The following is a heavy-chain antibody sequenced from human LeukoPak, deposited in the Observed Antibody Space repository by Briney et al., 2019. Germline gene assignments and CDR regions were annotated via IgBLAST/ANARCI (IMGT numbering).Heavy chain of an antibody. CDR2: ISSSSITI. Sequence: GGSLRLSCAASGFTFSSYAMNWVRQAPGKGLEWVSYISSSSITIYYADSVKGRFTISRDDAKNSLYLQVNSLRDEDTAVYYCARAFTTYSSNYWGQGTLVTVSP. J-gene: IGHJ4*02. CDR1: GFTFSSYA. V-gene: IGHV3-48*02. CDR3: ARAFTTYSSNY. D-gene: IGHD6-13*01.